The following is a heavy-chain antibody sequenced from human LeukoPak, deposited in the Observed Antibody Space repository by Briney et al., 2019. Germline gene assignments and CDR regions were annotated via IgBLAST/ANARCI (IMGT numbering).Heavy chain of an antibody. J-gene: IGHJ4*02. Sequence: PGGSLRLSCAASGFTFSSYGMHWVRQAPGKGLESVAVISYDGRNKYYADSVKGRFTISRDNSKNTLYLQMNSLRAEDTAVYYCARAFHQDIVVVPFGYWGQGTLVTVSS. CDR1: GFTFSSYG. CDR2: ISYDGRNK. D-gene: IGHD2-2*01. CDR3: ARAFHQDIVVVPFGY. V-gene: IGHV3-30*03.